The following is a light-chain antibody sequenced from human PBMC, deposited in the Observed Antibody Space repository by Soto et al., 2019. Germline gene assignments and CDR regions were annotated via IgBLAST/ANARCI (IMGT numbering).Light chain of an antibody. J-gene: IGKJ5*01. CDR2: GAS. V-gene: IGKV3-20*01. CDR1: QSVSSY. Sequence: EIVFTQSPGTLSLSPGERATLSCRASQSVSSYLAWYQQHPGQAPRLLIYGASSRATGVPDRYSGSGSGKDFTLTISRLEPEDSAVYYCQQYGSSITFGQGT. CDR3: QQYGSSIT.